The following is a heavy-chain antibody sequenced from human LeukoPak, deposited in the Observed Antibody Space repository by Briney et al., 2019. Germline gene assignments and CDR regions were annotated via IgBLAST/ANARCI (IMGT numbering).Heavy chain of an antibody. CDR2: ISGSGGST. CDR3: AKSSQYSSSSFLYYYYMDV. Sequence: WGTLRLSCAASGFTFSSYGMSWVRQAPGKGLEWVSTISGSGGSTYYADSVKGRFTISRDNSKNTLYLQMNSLRAEDTAVYYCAKSSQYSSSSFLYYYYMDVWGKGTTVTVSS. CDR1: GFTFSSYG. J-gene: IGHJ6*03. V-gene: IGHV3-23*01. D-gene: IGHD6-6*01.